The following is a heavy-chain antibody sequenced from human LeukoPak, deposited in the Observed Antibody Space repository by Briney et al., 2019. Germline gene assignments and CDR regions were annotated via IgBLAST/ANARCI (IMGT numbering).Heavy chain of an antibody. CDR1: GGSISSSSYY. Sequence: TSETLSLTCTVSGGSISSSSYYWGWIRQPPGKGLEWIGSIYYSGSTYYNPSLKSRVTISVDTSKNQFSLKLSSVTAADTAVYYCARVRRGELRLDYWGQGTLVTVSS. CDR2: IYYSGST. V-gene: IGHV4-39*07. CDR3: ARVRRGELRLDY. D-gene: IGHD1-26*01. J-gene: IGHJ4*02.